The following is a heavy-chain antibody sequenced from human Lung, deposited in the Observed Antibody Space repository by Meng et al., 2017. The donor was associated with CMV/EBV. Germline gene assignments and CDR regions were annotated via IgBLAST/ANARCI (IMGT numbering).Heavy chain of an antibody. CDR2: IYYSGST. V-gene: IGHV4-39*01. CDR1: GGSISSSSYY. CDR3: ARQGSVYYYDSSGQSPDY. D-gene: IGHD3-22*01. J-gene: IGHJ4*02. Sequence: GSXRLXCTGSGGSISSSSYYWGWIRQPPGKGLEWIGSIYYSGSTYYNPSLKSRVTISVDTSKNQFSLKLSTVTAADTAVYYCARQGSVYYYDSSGQSPDYXGQGXLVTVSS.